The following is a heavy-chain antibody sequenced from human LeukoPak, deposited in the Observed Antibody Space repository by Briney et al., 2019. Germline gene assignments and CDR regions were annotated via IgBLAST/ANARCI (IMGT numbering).Heavy chain of an antibody. CDR2: IYSGGST. CDR1: GFAVSSNY. Sequence: PGGSLRLSCAASGFAVSSNYMSWVRQAPGKGLEWVSVIYSGGSTYYADSVKGRFTISRDNSKNMLYLQMNSLRAEDTAVYYCARRQDGDFVFDYWGQGTLVTVSS. CDR3: ARRQDGDFVFDY. D-gene: IGHD4-17*01. V-gene: IGHV3-53*01. J-gene: IGHJ4*02.